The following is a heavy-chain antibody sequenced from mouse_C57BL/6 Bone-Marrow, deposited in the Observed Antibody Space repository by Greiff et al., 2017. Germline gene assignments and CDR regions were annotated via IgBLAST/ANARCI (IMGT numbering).Heavy chain of an antibody. D-gene: IGHD2-4*01. V-gene: IGHV1-39*01. J-gene: IGHJ4*01. CDR3: ARGDDYDDAMDY. CDR1: GYSFTDYN. Sequence: EVQLVESGPELVKPGASVKISCKASGYSFTDYNMNWVKQSNGKSLEWIGVINPNYGTPSYNQKFKGKATLTVDNSSSTAYMQRNSLTSEDSAVYYCARGDDYDDAMDYWGQGTSVTVSS. CDR2: INPNYGTP.